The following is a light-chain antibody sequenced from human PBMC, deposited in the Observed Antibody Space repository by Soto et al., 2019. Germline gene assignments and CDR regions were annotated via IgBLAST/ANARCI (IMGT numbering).Light chain of an antibody. CDR1: QSVSSN. J-gene: IGKJ1*01. CDR2: GAS. Sequence: EIVMTQSPATLSVSPGERATLSCRASQSVSSNLAWYQQKPGQAPRLLIYGASTRATGIPTRFSGSGSGTEFTPAISSLLSEDYAVYYCKQYNNWLRTFGQGTKVEIK. V-gene: IGKV3-15*01. CDR3: KQYNNWLRT.